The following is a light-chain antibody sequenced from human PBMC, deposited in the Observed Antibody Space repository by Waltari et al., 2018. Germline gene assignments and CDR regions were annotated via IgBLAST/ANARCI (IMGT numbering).Light chain of an antibody. CDR2: WAS. V-gene: IGKV4-1*01. J-gene: IGKJ1*01. Sequence: DIVMTQSPDSLAVSLGERATINCKSSQSVLYSPNNKNYLAWYQQKPGQPTKLLIYWASIRESGVPDRFSGSGSVTDFTLTISSLQAEDVAVYYCHQYSTLPWTFGQGTKVEIK. CDR1: QSVLYSPNNKNY. CDR3: HQYSTLPWT.